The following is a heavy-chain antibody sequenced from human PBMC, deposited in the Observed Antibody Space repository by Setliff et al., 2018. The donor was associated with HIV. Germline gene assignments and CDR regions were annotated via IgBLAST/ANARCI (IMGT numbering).Heavy chain of an antibody. V-gene: IGHV4-39*01. J-gene: IGHJ4*02. CDR1: NGSISSSSYF. CDR3: TIPASSLAPN. CDR2: IRSSGDT. Sequence: SETLSLTCTVSNGSISSSSYFWGWIRQPPGKGLEWIASIRSSGDTYYNPSLQSRVIISVDTSNNQISLKLTSVTAADTAVYYCTIPASSLAPNWGRGTQVTVSS.